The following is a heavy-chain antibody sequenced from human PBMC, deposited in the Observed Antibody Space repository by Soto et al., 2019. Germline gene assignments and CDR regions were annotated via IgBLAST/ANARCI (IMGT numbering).Heavy chain of an antibody. D-gene: IGHD2-15*01. J-gene: IGHJ6*02. Sequence: EVQLVESGGGLVQPGGSLRLSCAASGFSFSSYWMIWVRQAPGKGLEWVGNMKEDGGQEYYVDSVKGRFTISRDNAKNTLYLQMNGLRVEDMAVYYCTRDKGALRGMDVWGQGTTVTVSS. CDR3: TRDKGALRGMDV. CDR2: MKEDGGQE. V-gene: IGHV3-7*04. CDR1: GFSFSSYW.